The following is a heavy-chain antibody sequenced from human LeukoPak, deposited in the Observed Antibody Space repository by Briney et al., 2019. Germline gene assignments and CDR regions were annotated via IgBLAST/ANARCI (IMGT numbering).Heavy chain of an antibody. V-gene: IGHV4-59*08. CDR2: IYYSGST. CDR1: GGSISSYY. D-gene: IGHD3-10*01. Sequence: PSETLSLTCTVSGGSISSYYWSWIRQPPGKGLEWIGYIYYSGSTNYNPSLKSRVTISVDTSKNQFSLKLSSVTAADTAVYYCARGYGSGSSTYYYYGMDVWGQGTTVTVSS. J-gene: IGHJ6*02. CDR3: ARGYGSGSSTYYYYGMDV.